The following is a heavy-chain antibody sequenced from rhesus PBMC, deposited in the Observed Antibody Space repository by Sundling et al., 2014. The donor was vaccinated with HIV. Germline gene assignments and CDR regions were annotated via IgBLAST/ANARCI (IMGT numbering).Heavy chain of an antibody. CDR2: ISDGGGST. CDR1: VRPSVTTT. J-gene: IGHJ6*01. V-gene: IGHV3-59*01. D-gene: IGHD1-26*01. Sequence: EVQLVETGGGLAKPGGSRETLLRSLWVRPSVTTTCTGSARLQGRGVEWVSRISDGGGSTWYADSVKDRFTISRENANNTLYLQMDSLRAEDTAVYYCARRNWNYGNGLDSWGQGVVVTVSS. CDR3: ARRNWNYGNGLDS.